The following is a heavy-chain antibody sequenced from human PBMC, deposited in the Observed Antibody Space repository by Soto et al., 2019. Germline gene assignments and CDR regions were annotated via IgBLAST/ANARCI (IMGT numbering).Heavy chain of an antibody. CDR2: IYYSGST. Sequence: QVQLQESGPGLVKPSQTLSLTCTVSGGSISSGGYYWSWIRQHPGKGLEWIGYIYYSGSTYYNPSLKSRVTISLDTSKNQFSLKLSSVTAADTAMYYCARLPSGERLNFDYWGQGTLVTVSS. CDR1: GGSISSGGYY. CDR3: ARLPSGERLNFDY. D-gene: IGHD3-16*01. J-gene: IGHJ4*02. V-gene: IGHV4-31*03.